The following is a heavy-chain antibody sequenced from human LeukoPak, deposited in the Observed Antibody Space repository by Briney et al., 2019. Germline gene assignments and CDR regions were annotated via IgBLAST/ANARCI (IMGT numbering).Heavy chain of an antibody. V-gene: IGHV1-18*01. D-gene: IGHD3-10*01. CDR1: GYTFTSYG. CDR3: ARNNYYYGSGSHDY. CDR2: ISAYNGNT. J-gene: IGHJ4*02. Sequence: ASVKVSCKASGYTFTSYGISWVRQAPGQGLEWMGWISAYNGNTNYAQKLQGRVTMTTDTSTSTAYMELRSLRSDDTAVYYCARNNYYYGSGSHDYWGQGTLVIVSS.